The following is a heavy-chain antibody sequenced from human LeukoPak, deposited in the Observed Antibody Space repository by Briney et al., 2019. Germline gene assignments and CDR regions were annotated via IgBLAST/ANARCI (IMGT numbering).Heavy chain of an antibody. CDR3: ARACSSISCPLFDY. D-gene: IGHD2-2*01. V-gene: IGHV1-18*01. CDR1: GYTFTSYG. J-gene: IGHJ4*02. CDR2: ISAYNGNT. Sequence: GASVKVSCKASGYTFTSYGISWVRQAPGQGLEWMGWISAYNGNTNYAQKLQGRVTMTTDTSTSTAYMELRSLRSDDTAVYYCARACSSISCPLFDYWGQGTLVTVSS.